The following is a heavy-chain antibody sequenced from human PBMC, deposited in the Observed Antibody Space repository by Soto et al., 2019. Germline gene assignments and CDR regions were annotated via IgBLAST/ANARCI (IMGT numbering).Heavy chain of an antibody. CDR2: IYYSGST. CDR1: GGSISSYY. V-gene: IGHV4-59*01. D-gene: IGHD5-12*01. Sequence: SETLSLTCTVSGGSISSYYWSWIRQPPGKGLEWIGYIYYSGSTNYNPSLKSRVTISVDTSKNQFSLKLSSVTAADTAVYYCARVVGLQLRPDYYGMDVWGQGTTVTVS. CDR3: ARVVGLQLRPDYYGMDV. J-gene: IGHJ6*02.